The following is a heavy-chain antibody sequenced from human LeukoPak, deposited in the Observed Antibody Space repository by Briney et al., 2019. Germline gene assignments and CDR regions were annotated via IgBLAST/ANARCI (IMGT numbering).Heavy chain of an antibody. J-gene: IGHJ4*02. CDR3: AKDKYQLLHFDY. CDR2: ISGSGGST. CDR1: GFTFSSYG. Sequence: GGSLRLSCAASGFTFSSYGMSWVRQAPGKGLEWVSAISGSGGSTYYADSVTGRFTISRDNSKNTLYLQMNSLRAEDTAVYYCAKDKYQLLHFDYWGQGTLVTVSS. D-gene: IGHD2-2*01. V-gene: IGHV3-23*01.